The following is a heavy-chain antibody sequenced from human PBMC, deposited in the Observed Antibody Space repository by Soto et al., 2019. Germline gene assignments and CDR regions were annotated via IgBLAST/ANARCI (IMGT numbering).Heavy chain of an antibody. Sequence: GGSLRLSXAASGFTFSSYAMSWVRQAPGKGLEWVSAISGSGGSTYYADSVKGRFTISRDNSKNTLYLQMNSLRAEDTAVYYCAKWYGYCSGGSCYNSQWPHQTKYGMDVWGQGTTVTVSS. V-gene: IGHV3-23*01. CDR3: AKWYGYCSGGSCYNSQWPHQTKYGMDV. CDR2: ISGSGGST. J-gene: IGHJ6*02. D-gene: IGHD2-15*01. CDR1: GFTFSSYA.